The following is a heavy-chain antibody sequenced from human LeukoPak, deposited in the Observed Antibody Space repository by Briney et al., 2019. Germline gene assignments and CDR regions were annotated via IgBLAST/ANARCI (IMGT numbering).Heavy chain of an antibody. V-gene: IGHV4-59*12. CDR1: GGSISTYY. D-gene: IGHD6-6*01. Sequence: SETLSLTCTVSGGSISTYYWSWIRQPPGQGLEWIGYIYYTGSTKYNPSLKSRVTISVDTSKNQFSLKLNSVTAADTAVYYCASRSSSSGWFDPWGQGTLVTVSS. CDR2: IYYTGST. CDR3: ASRSSSSGWFDP. J-gene: IGHJ5*02.